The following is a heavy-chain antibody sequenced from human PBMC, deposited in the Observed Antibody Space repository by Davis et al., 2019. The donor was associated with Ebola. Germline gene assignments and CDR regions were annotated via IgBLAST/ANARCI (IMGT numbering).Heavy chain of an antibody. D-gene: IGHD3-3*01. V-gene: IGHV1-18*01. CDR1: SSTFSNYG. CDR2: ISADTGDT. J-gene: IGHJ4*02. Sequence: ASVKVSCKASSSTFSNYGITWVRQAPGQGLEWMGWISADTGDTNFAQKFETRVTMTTDTSTSTAYMELGSLRSDDTAVYYCARGIFFGIVIYYFDYWGQGTLVTVSP. CDR3: ARGIFFGIVIYYFDY.